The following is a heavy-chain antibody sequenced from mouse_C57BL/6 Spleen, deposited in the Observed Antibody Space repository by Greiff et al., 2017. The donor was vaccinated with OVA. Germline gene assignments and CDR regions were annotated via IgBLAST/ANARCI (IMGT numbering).Heavy chain of an antibody. J-gene: IGHJ3*01. CDR1: GFTFSSYA. Sequence: EVKLVESGGGLVKPGGSLKLSCAASGFTFSSYAMSWVRQTPEKRLEWVATISDGGSYTYYPDNVKGRFTISRDNAKNNLYLQLSHLKSEDTAMYYCARVYDYHEAWFAYWGQGTLVTVSA. CDR2: ISDGGSYT. CDR3: ARVYDYHEAWFAY. D-gene: IGHD2-4*01. V-gene: IGHV5-4*03.